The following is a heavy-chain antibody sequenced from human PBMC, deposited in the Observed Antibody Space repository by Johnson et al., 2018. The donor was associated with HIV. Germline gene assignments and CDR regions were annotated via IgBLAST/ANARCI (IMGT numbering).Heavy chain of an antibody. CDR3: AKERRAPRAFDI. CDR2: ISTSGSTK. CDR1: GFTFSSYE. D-gene: IGHD1-26*01. J-gene: IGHJ3*02. Sequence: MLLVESGGGLVQPGGSLRLSCAASGFTFSSYEMNCVRQAPGQGLEWISYISTSGSTKYYADSVKGRFIISRDNSKNTLYLQMNSLRVEDTAVYYCAKERRAPRAFDIWGQGTMVTVSS. V-gene: IGHV3-48*03.